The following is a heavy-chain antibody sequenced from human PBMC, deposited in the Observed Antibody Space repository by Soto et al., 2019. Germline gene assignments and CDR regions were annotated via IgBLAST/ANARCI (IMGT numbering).Heavy chain of an antibody. J-gene: IGHJ6*02. CDR2: INPNSGST. Sequence: GASVKVSCKASGYTFTGYYMHWVRQAPGQGLEWMGRINPNSGSTNYAQKLQGWVTMTRDTSISTAYMELSRLRSEDTAVYYCARMGAAAAVDGMDVWGQGTTVTVSS. D-gene: IGHD6-13*01. CDR1: GYTFTGYY. V-gene: IGHV1-2*04. CDR3: ARMGAAAAVDGMDV.